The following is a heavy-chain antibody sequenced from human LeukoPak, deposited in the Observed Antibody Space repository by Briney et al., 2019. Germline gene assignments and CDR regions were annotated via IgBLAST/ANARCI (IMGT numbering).Heavy chain of an antibody. J-gene: IGHJ4*02. V-gene: IGHV3-9*01. D-gene: IGHD3-22*01. CDR3: GKGDSSGYQPPDY. Sequence: PGGSLRLSCVASGFTFDDYAMHWGRQAPGKGQEWVSGISWNSGTIGYADSVKGRFTISRDNAKNSLYLQMNSLRTEDTAFYYCGKGDSSGYQPPDYWGQGTLVTVSS. CDR1: GFTFDDYA. CDR2: ISWNSGTI.